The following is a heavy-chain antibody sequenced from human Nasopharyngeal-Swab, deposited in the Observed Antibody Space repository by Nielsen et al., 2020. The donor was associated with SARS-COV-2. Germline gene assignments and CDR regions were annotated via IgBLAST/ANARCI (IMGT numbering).Heavy chain of an antibody. Sequence: WIRQDPGQGLVWIGYIYYSGSTFYNPSLKSRVAISVDTSKNQFSLNVSSVTAADTAVYYCARALRGRPMVIGRYFDFWGQGALVTVSS. D-gene: IGHD3-22*01. CDR3: ARALRGRPMVIGRYFDF. V-gene: IGHV4-31*02. CDR2: IYYSGST. J-gene: IGHJ4*02.